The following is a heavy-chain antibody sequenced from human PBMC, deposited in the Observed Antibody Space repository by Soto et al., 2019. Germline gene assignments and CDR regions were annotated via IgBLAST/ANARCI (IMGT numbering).Heavy chain of an antibody. Sequence: PGGSLRLSCAASGFTFSSHAMSWVRQAPGKGLEWVSAISGSGGSTYYADSVKGRFTISRDNSTNTLYLQMNSLRAEDTAVYYCAKDSAPGPLVELDYWGQGTLVTVSS. CDR3: AKDSAPGPLVELDY. J-gene: IGHJ4*02. CDR2: ISGSGGST. CDR1: GFTFSSHA. V-gene: IGHV3-23*01.